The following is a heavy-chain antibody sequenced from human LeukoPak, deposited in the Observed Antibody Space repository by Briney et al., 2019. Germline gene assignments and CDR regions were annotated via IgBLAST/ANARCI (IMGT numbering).Heavy chain of an antibody. V-gene: IGHV4-31*03. CDR1: GGSISSGGYC. D-gene: IGHD3-3*01. Sequence: PSQTLSLTCTVSGGSISSGGYCWSWIRQHPGKGLEWIGYIYYGGSTYYNPSLKSRVTISVDTSKNQFSLKLSSVTAADTAVYYCAREGRYDFWSGSPPGWFDPWGQGTLVTVSS. J-gene: IGHJ5*02. CDR2: IYYGGST. CDR3: AREGRYDFWSGSPPGWFDP.